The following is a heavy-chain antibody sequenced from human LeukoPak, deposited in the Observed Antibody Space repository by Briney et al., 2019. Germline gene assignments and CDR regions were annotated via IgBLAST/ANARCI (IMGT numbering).Heavy chain of an antibody. D-gene: IGHD3-3*01. CDR1: GGSFSGYY. V-gene: IGHV4-34*01. CDR2: INHSGST. CDR3: ARQTFWSGFLGPYYYYYGMDV. J-gene: IGHJ6*02. Sequence: PSETLSLTCAVYGGSFSGYYWSWIRQPPGKGLEWIGEINHSGSTNYNPSLKSRVTISVDTSKNQFSLKLSSVTAADLAVYYCARQTFWSGFLGPYYYYYGMDVWGQGTTVTVSS.